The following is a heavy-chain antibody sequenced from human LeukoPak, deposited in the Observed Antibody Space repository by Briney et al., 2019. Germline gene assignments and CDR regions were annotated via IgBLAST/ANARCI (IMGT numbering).Heavy chain of an antibody. D-gene: IGHD3-10*01. J-gene: IGHJ5*02. CDR3: ARGGRMVRGIKLLGNWFDP. Sequence: ASVKVSCKASGGTFSSYAISWVRQAPGQGLEWMGRIIPILGIANYAQKFQGRVTITADKSTSTAYMELSSLRSEDTAVYYCARGGRMVRGIKLLGNWFDPWGQGTLVTVSS. CDR2: IIPILGIA. V-gene: IGHV1-69*04. CDR1: GGTFSSYA.